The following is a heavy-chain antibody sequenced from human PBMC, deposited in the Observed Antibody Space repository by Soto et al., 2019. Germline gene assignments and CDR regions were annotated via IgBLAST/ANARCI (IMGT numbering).Heavy chain of an antibody. Sequence: PGGSLRLSCAVSGFTISDYGVTWVRQPPGKGLYWVSGFSGSRGKTFYADSVRGRFTISREYSTNTVYLQMDSLGAEDTAVYYCVRWNGFGGSWGQGTLVTVSS. D-gene: IGHD1-1*01. V-gene: IGHV3-23*01. CDR2: FSGSRGKT. J-gene: IGHJ4*02. CDR3: VRWNGFGGS. CDR1: GFTISDYG.